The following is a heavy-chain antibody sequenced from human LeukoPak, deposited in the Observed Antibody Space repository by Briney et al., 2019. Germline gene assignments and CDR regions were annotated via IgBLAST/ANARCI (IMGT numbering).Heavy chain of an antibody. CDR3: AREAYSGTYPYYFDY. V-gene: IGHV4-59*12. Sequence: PSETLSLTCTVSGGSISNYYWSWIRQPPGKGLEWIGYIYYSGSTNYNPSLKSRVIISVDTSKNQFSLRLSSVTAADTAVYYCAREAYSGTYPYYFDYWGQGTLVTVSS. D-gene: IGHD1-26*01. J-gene: IGHJ4*02. CDR1: GGSISNYY. CDR2: IYYSGST.